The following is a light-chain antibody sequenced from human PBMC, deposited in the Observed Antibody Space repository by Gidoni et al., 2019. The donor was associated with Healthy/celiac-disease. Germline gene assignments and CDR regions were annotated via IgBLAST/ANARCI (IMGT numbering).Light chain of an antibody. V-gene: IGLV3-21*02. CDR1: NIGSKS. CDR3: QVWDSSSDHPV. J-gene: IGLJ3*02. CDR2: DDS. Sequence: MPRITCGGNNIGSKSVHWYQQKPGQAPVLVVYDDSDRPSGIPERFSGSNSGNTATLTISRVEAGDEADYYCQVWDSSSDHPVFGGGTKLTVL.